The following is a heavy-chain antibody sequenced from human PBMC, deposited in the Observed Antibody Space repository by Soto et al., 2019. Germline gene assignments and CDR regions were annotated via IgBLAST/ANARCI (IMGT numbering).Heavy chain of an antibody. CDR1: GYTFTGYY. V-gene: IGHV1-2*04. CDR3: ARDGPAAAGHYYYYGMDV. CDR2: INPNSGGT. Sequence: ASVKVSCKASGYTFTGYYMHWVRQAPGQGLEWMGWINPNSGGTNYAQKFQGWVTMTRDTSISTAYMELSGLRSDDTAVYYCARDGPAAAGHYYYYGMDVWGQGTTVTVSS. J-gene: IGHJ6*02. D-gene: IGHD6-13*01.